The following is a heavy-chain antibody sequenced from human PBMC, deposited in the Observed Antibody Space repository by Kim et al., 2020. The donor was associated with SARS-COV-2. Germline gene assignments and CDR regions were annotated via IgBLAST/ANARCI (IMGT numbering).Heavy chain of an antibody. CDR3: ARDGDYYDSSGYYSLFD. Sequence: GGSLRLSCAASGFTFSSYAMHWVRQAPGKGLEWVAVISYDGSNKYYADSVKGRFTISRDNSKNTLYLQMNSLRAEDTAVYYCARDGDYYDSSGYYSLFD. CDR2: ISYDGSNK. CDR1: GFTFSSYA. J-gene: IGHJ4*01. D-gene: IGHD3-22*01. V-gene: IGHV3-30-3*01.